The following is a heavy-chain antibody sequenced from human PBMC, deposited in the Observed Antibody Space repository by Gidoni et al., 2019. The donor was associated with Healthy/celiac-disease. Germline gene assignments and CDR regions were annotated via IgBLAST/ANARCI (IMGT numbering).Heavy chain of an antibody. CDR1: GFTFSSYS. D-gene: IGHD2-15*01. Sequence: EVQLVESGGGLVKPGGSLRLSCAASGFTFSSYSMTWVRQAPGKGLEWVSSISSSSSYIYYADSVKGRFTISRDNAKNSLYLQMNSLRAEDTAVYYCARDGYCSGGSCYSTNYYYYYGMDVWGQGTTVTVSS. CDR2: ISSSSSYI. V-gene: IGHV3-21*01. CDR3: ARDGYCSGGSCYSTNYYYYYGMDV. J-gene: IGHJ6*02.